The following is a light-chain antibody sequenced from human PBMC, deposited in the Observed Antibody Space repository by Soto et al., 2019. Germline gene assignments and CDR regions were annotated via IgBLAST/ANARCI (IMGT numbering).Light chain of an antibody. J-gene: IGKJ1*01. CDR2: GAS. V-gene: IGKV3-15*01. CDR1: QSLSN. CDR3: QQYSKWLWT. Sequence: VLTQPRATLSVAPGERAILSCRASQSLSNLAWYQQKPGQAPRLLIYGASTRATGIPARFSGSGSGTEFTLTISSLQSEDFAVYYCQQYSKWLWTFGQGTKVDI.